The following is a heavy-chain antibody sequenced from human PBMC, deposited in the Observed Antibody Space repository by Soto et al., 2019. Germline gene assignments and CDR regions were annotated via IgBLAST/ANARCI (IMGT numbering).Heavy chain of an antibody. CDR2: IYYSGST. J-gene: IGHJ6*02. D-gene: IGHD3-10*01. V-gene: IGHV4-31*03. CDR3: ARDGGGYYYYGMDV. CDR1: GGSISSGGYY. Sequence: SETLSLTCTVSGGSISSGGYYWSWIRQHPGKGLEWIGYIYYSGSTYYNPSLKSRVTISVDTSKNQFSLKLSSVTAADTAVYYCARDGGGYYYYGMDVWGQGTTVTVS.